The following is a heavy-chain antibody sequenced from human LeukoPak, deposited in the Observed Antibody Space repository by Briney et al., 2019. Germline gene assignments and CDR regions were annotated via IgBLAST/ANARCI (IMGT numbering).Heavy chain of an antibody. Sequence: SETLSLTCTISDDSISNNRYFWAWIRQPPGKGLEWIGSIDYSGRTYYNPSLKSRLTMSVDTAKRQFSLKLISVTAADTALYYCARDIDDVGALLDFWGQATLVTVSS. CDR3: ARDIDDVGALLDF. CDR2: IDYSGRT. V-gene: IGHV4-39*07. D-gene: IGHD1-26*01. J-gene: IGHJ4*02. CDR1: DDSISNNRYF.